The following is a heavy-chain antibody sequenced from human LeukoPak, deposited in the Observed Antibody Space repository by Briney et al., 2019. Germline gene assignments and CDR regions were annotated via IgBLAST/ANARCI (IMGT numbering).Heavy chain of an antibody. CDR3: ARASGTPNYYYGMDV. CDR1: GGSIRSYY. J-gene: IGHJ6*02. CDR2: IYYSGST. Sequence: SETLSLTCTVSGGSIRSYYWSWTRQPPGKGLEWIGYIYYSGSTNYNPSLKNRVTISLDTPKNQFSLKLSSVTAADTAVYYCARASGTPNYYYGMDVWGQGTTVTVSS. V-gene: IGHV4-59*01.